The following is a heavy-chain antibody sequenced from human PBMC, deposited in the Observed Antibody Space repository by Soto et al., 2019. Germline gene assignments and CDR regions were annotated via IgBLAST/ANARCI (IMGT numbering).Heavy chain of an antibody. V-gene: IGHV1-69*06. J-gene: IGHJ6*02. Sequence: GASVKVSCKASGGTFSSSAISWVRQAPGQGLEWMGAIIPVFGTAHYAQKFQGRVTITADKPTSTAYMELSRLRSEDTAVYYCARERTESGKDVCGQGSRVTV. CDR2: IIPVFGTA. CDR3: ARERTESGKDV. CDR1: GGTFSSSA.